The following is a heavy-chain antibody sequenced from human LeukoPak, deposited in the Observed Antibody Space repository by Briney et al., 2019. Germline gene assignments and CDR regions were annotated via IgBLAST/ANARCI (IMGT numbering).Heavy chain of an antibody. D-gene: IGHD2-21*02. CDR1: GGTFSSYA. J-gene: IGHJ6*02. CDR2: IIPILGIA. V-gene: IGHV1-69*04. Sequence: SLKVSCKASGGTFSSYAISWVRQAPGQGLEWMGRIIPILGIANYAQKFQGRVTITADKSTSTAYMELSSLRSEDTAVYYCAIGPGPVVVTDMREYYYYGMDVWGQGTTVTVSS. CDR3: AIGPGPVVVTDMREYYYYGMDV.